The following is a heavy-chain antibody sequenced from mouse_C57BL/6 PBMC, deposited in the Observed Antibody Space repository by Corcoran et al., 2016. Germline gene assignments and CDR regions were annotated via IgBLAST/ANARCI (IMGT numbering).Heavy chain of an antibody. CDR2: IYPRSGNT. V-gene: IGHV1-81*01. J-gene: IGHJ3*01. CDR1: GYTFTSYG. Sequence: QVQLQQSGAELARPGASVKLSCKASGYTFTSYGISWVKQRTGQGLEWIGEIYPRSGNTYYNEKFKGKATLTADKSSSTAYMELRSLTSEDSAVYFCARRNSPPGAYWGQGTLVTVSA. CDR3: ARRNSPPGAY.